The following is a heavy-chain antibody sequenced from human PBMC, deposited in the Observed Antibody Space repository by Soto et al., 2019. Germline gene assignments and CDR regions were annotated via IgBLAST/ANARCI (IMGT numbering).Heavy chain of an antibody. Sequence: GRSLRLSCAASGFTFSNYDMHWVRQAPGKGLEWVAVISYDGSNKYYADSVRGRFTISRDNSKNTLYLQMNSLRADDTAVYYCAKAAATYYCSGGYCYNYYFDSWGQGTLVTVSS. D-gene: IGHD2-15*01. V-gene: IGHV3-30*18. CDR2: ISYDGSNK. CDR1: GFTFSNYD. CDR3: AKAAATYYCSGGYCYNYYFDS. J-gene: IGHJ4*02.